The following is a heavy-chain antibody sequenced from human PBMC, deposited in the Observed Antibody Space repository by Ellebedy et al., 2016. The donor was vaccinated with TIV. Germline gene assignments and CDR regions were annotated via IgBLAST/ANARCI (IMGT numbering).Heavy chain of an antibody. CDR3: ARLDWSDVDLRHFYFDY. CDR2: ITSGDTI. V-gene: IGHV3-11*01. Sequence: GGSLRLSCAASGFPFSDYYMSWIRQAPGKGLEWVLFITSGDTIYYADSVKGRFTISRDNAKNSLYLHMNSLRAEDTAVYYCARLDWSDVDLRHFYFDYWGQGTQVTVSS. D-gene: IGHD1-1*01. CDR1: GFPFSDYY. J-gene: IGHJ4*02.